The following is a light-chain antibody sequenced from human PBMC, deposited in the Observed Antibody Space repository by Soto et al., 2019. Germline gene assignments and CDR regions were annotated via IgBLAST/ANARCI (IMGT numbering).Light chain of an antibody. CDR1: QNLSSN. V-gene: IGKV3-15*01. Sequence: EIVMTQSPATLSVSPGERASISCRASQNLSSNLAWYQQKPGQAPRLLIYGASTRGTNIPARFSGSGSGTEFTLTISILQSQDFAVSSCQWYQHWPSYTFGQGTKLEIK. CDR3: QWYQHWPSYT. CDR2: GAS. J-gene: IGKJ2*01.